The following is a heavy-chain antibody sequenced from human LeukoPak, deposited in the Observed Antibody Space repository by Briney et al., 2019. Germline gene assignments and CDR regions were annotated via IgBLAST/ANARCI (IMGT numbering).Heavy chain of an antibody. D-gene: IGHD4-17*01. V-gene: IGHV3-30*02. Sequence: GGSLRLSCAASGFSFKTDGMHWVRQAPGKGLEWVAFIRHDGSLIYYSESAKGRFTISRDNSKNTLYLQMRSLTTDDTALYYCTRGDDYGSKARLPKFNWFDPWGQGSLVTVSS. CDR2: IRHDGSLI. J-gene: IGHJ5*02. CDR1: GFSFKTDG. CDR3: TRGDDYGSKARLPKFNWFDP.